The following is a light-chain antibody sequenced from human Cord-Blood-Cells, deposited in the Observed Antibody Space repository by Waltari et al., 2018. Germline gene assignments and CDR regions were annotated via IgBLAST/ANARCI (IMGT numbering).Light chain of an antibody. Sequence: DIVMTQSPDSLAVSLGERAPIKCKSSQSVLYSSNNKNDLAWYQQKPGQPPKLLIYWASTRESGVPDRFSGSGSGTDFTLTISSLQAEDVAVYYCQQYYSTPWTFGQGTKVEIK. CDR3: QQYYSTPWT. V-gene: IGKV4-1*01. CDR1: QSVLYSSNNKND. J-gene: IGKJ1*01. CDR2: WAS.